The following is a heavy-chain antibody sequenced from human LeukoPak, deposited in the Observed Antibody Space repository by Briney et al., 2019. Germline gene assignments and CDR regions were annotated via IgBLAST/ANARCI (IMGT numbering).Heavy chain of an antibody. CDR1: GGSTSNYY. Sequence: SETLSLTCTVSGGSTSNYYWSWIRQPLGKGLEWIGYIYYSGSTNYNPSLKSRVTISVDTSKNQFSLKLSSVTAADTAVYYCARYGSGSYSSDYWGQGTLVTVSS. CDR2: IYYSGST. CDR3: ARYGSGSYSSDY. D-gene: IGHD3-10*01. J-gene: IGHJ4*02. V-gene: IGHV4-59*12.